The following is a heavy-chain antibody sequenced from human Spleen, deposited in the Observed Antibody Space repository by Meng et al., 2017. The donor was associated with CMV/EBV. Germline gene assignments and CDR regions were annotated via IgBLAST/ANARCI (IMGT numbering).Heavy chain of an antibody. D-gene: IGHD1-26*01. Sequence: GESLKISCAASGFTFSSHGMHWVRQAPGKGLEWVAFIEDDGSNENYGDSVKGRFTVSRDSSKNTLYLQMNSLRAEDTAVYYCAKGDESKWELLLSVVYYYGMDVWGQGTTVTVSS. CDR2: IEDDGSNE. J-gene: IGHJ6*02. CDR3: AKGDESKWELLLSVVYYYGMDV. CDR1: GFTFSSHG. V-gene: IGHV3-30*02.